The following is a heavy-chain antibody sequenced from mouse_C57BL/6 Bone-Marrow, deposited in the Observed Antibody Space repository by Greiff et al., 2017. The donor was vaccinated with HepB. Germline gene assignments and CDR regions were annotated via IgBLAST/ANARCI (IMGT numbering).Heavy chain of an antibody. J-gene: IGHJ4*01. CDR3: ARPDSRYAMDY. CDR1: GYTFTDYY. Sequence: QVQLQQSGAELVRPGASVKLSCKASGYTFTDYYINWVKQRPGQGLEWIARIYPGSGNTYYNEKFKGKATLTAEKSSSTAYMQLSSLTSEDSAVYFCARPDSRYAMDYWGQGTSVTVSS. CDR2: IYPGSGNT. V-gene: IGHV1-76*01.